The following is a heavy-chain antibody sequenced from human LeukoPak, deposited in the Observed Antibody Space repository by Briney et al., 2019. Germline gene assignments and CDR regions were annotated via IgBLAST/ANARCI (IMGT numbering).Heavy chain of an antibody. V-gene: IGHV3-23*01. D-gene: IGHD5-12*01. Sequence: PGGSLRLSCAASGFTFSSYAMSWVRHAPGKGLEWDSTISGSGGSTYYADSVKGRFTISRDNSKNTLHLQMNSLRAEDTAVYYCAKYDGVATNLYFDYWGQGTLVTVSS. J-gene: IGHJ4*02. CDR2: ISGSGGST. CDR1: GFTFSSYA. CDR3: AKYDGVATNLYFDY.